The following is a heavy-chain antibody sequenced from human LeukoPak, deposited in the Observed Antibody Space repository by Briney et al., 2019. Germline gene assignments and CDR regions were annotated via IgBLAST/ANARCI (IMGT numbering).Heavy chain of an antibody. Sequence: GGSLRLSCAASGFTFSYYAMSWVRQAPGKGLEWVSTLGKSGSTYYADSVKGRFTISRDNPKSTLYLQMNSLRAEDTAVYYCAKRDSAGLHYFDYWGQGTLVTVSS. CDR1: GFTFSYYA. CDR2: LGKSGST. D-gene: IGHD6-13*01. CDR3: AKRDSAGLHYFDY. V-gene: IGHV3-23*01. J-gene: IGHJ4*02.